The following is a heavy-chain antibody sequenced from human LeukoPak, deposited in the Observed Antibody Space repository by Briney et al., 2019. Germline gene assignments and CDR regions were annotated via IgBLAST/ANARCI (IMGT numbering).Heavy chain of an antibody. Sequence: PGGSLRLSCAASGFTFSDYWMSWMRQAPGKGLEWVANIKYDGDEEYYVDSVKGRFTVSRDNAKNSLYLQLNSPRVEDTAVYYCKSGGAAPGSFDNWGQGTLVTVSP. CDR2: IKYDGDEE. CDR3: KSGGAAPGSFDN. D-gene: IGHD6-13*01. J-gene: IGHJ4*02. CDR1: GFTFSDYW. V-gene: IGHV3-7*01.